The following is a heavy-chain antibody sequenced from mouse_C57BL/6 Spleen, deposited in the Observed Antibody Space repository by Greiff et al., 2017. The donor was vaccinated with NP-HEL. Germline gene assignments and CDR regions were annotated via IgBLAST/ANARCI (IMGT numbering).Heavy chain of an antibody. Sequence: VQLQQPGASVKLSCKASGYTFTSYWMQWVKQRPGQGLEWIGEIDPSDSYTNYNQKFKGKATLTVDTSSSTAYMQLSSLTSEDSAVYYCATRRKTAPLGAMDYWGQGTSVTVSS. V-gene: IGHV1-50*01. CDR3: ATRRKTAPLGAMDY. J-gene: IGHJ4*01. CDR1: GYTFTSYW. D-gene: IGHD3-1*01. CDR2: IDPSDSYT.